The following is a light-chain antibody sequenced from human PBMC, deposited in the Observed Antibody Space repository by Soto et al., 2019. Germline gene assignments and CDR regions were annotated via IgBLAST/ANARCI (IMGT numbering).Light chain of an antibody. CDR2: DAS. J-gene: IGKJ4*01. CDR1: QSVRNS. CDR3: QQRSNWPLLT. Sequence: EIVLTQSPATLSLSPGERATLSCRASQSVRNSLAWYQQKPGQAPRLLIYDASNRATGIPARFSGSGSGTDFTLTISSLEPEDFGVYYCQQRSNWPLLTFGGGTKVEIK. V-gene: IGKV3-11*01.